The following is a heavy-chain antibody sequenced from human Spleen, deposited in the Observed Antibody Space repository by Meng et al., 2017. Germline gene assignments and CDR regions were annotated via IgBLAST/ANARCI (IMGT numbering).Heavy chain of an antibody. V-gene: IGHV3-20*04. J-gene: IGHJ6*02. CDR3: ARKPGEYYYGMDV. Sequence: GESLKISCAASGFTFDDYGMSWVRQAPGKGLEWVSGINWNGGSTGYADSVKGRFTISRDNAKNSLYLQMNSLRAEDTALYYCARKPGEYYYGMDVWGQGTTVTVSS. D-gene: IGHD1-14*01. CDR1: GFTFDDYG. CDR2: INWNGGST.